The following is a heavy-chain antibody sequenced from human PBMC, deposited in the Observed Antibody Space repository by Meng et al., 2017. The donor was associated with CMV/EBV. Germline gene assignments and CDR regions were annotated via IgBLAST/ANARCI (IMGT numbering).Heavy chain of an antibody. V-gene: IGHV3-48*04. CDR2: ISSSSSTI. CDR3: ARDSITIFGVVIPLDY. CDR1: GFTFSSYS. J-gene: IGHJ4*02. D-gene: IGHD3-3*01. Sequence: GSLRLSCAASGFTFSSYSMNWVRQAPGKGLEWVSYISSSSSTIYYADSVKGRFTISRDNAKNSLYLQMNSLRAEDTAVYYCARDSITIFGVVIPLDYWGQGTLVTVSS.